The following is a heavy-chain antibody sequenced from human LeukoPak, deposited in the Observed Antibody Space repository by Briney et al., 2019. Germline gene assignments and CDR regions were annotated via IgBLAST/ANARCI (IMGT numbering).Heavy chain of an antibody. V-gene: IGHV3-23*01. J-gene: IGHJ4*02. Sequence: GGSLRLSCAASGFTFSNYAMSWVRQAPGQGLEWVSGISGTAGNTFYADSVKGRFTISRDNARNTLYLQMNSLRAEDTAVYYCARGGPIYCSGDSCYPGDYWGQGTLVTVSS. CDR1: GFTFSNYA. CDR2: ISGTAGNT. CDR3: ARGGPIYCSGDSCYPGDY. D-gene: IGHD2-15*01.